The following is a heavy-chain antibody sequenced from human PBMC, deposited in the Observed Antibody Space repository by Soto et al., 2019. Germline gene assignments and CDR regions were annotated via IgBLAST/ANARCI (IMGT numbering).Heavy chain of an antibody. J-gene: IGHJ6*02. D-gene: IGHD6-13*01. V-gene: IGHV4-59*01. CDR2: IYYSGST. CDR3: ARDGSSSWYRRGAYYYYGMDV. CDR1: GGSISSYY. Sequence: SETLSLTCTVSGGSISSYYWSWIRQPPGKGLEWIGYIYYSGSTNYNPSLKSRVTISVDTSKNQFSLKLSSVTAADTAVYYCARDGSSSWYRRGAYYYYGMDVWGQGTTVTVSS.